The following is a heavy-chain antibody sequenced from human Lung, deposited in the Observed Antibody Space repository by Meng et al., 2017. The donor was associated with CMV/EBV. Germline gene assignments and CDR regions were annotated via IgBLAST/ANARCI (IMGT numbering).Heavy chain of an antibody. CDR3: ARSITIYRIDV. D-gene: IGHD3-3*01. CDR2: INTYKGNT. CDR1: DYSFTSYG. V-gene: IGHV1-18*01. Sequence: ASVKVSCKASDYSFTSYGISWVRQAPGQGLEWMGWINTYKGNTNYAQKFQGRVTMTAETSTSTVYMEVRGLRFDDTAIYYCARSITIYRIDVWGLGTAVTVS. J-gene: IGHJ6*02.